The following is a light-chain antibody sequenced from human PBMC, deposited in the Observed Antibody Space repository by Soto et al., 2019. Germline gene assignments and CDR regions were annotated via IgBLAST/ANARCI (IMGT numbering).Light chain of an antibody. CDR3: QQYYSSVT. V-gene: IGKV4-1*01. CDR1: QTGFHTSYNKDF. Sequence: DIVMTQSPDSLSVSLGERATINCKSSQTGFHTSYNKDFLAWYQQKAGQPPKLLFYWASTRESGVPARFSGDGSGTDFSLTISSLQPEDVAVYYCQQYYSSVTFGQGTKLEIK. J-gene: IGKJ2*01. CDR2: WAS.